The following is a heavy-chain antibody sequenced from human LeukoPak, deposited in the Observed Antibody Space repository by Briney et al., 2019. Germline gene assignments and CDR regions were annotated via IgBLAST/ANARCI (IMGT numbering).Heavy chain of an antibody. CDR1: GYRFTTDY. J-gene: IGHJ3*02. CDR3: ARQAYGTHLDAFDI. D-gene: IGHD3-10*01. Sequence: GESLKISCKASGYRFTTDYIGWVRQMPGKGLEWMGIIYPDDSETNYSPSFQGQVSMSVDKSITTAYLHWNNLKASDTAIYYCARQAYGTHLDAFDIWGQGTMVTVSS. CDR2: IYPDDSET. V-gene: IGHV5-51*01.